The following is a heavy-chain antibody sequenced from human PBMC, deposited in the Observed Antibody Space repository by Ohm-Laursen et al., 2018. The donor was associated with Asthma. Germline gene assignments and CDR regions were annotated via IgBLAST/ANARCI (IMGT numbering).Heavy chain of an antibody. J-gene: IGHJ4*02. V-gene: IGHV4-34*01. D-gene: IGHD5-24*01. Sequence: GTLSLTCAVYGGSFSGYYWSWIRQPPGKGLEWIGEINHSGSTNYNPSLKSRVAISVDTSKNQFSLKLSSVTAADTAVYYCARGRRKDYWGQGTLVTVSS. CDR1: GGSFSGYY. CDR3: ARGRRKDY. CDR2: INHSGST.